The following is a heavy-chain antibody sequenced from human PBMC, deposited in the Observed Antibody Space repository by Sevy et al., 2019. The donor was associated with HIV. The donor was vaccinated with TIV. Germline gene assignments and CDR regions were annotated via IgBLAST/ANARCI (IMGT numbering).Heavy chain of an antibody. V-gene: IGHV3-23*01. CDR1: GFTFSSYA. CDR3: AREGCSKPHDY. J-gene: IGHJ4*02. Sequence: QLGGSLRLSCAASGFTFSSYAMSWVRQAPGKGLEWVSTFSFGCGKINYADSVKGRFTISRDNSKNTLYLQIHSLRAEDTAVYYCAREGCSKPHDYWGQGTLVTVSS. CDR2: FSFGCGKI. D-gene: IGHD3-10*02.